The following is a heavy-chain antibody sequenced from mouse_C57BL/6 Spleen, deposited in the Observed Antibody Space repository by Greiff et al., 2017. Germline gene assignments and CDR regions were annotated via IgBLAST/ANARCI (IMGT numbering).Heavy chain of an antibody. D-gene: IGHD1-1*01. CDR1: GFTFSDYG. J-gene: IGHJ3*01. Sequence: ESGGGLVKPGGSLKLSCAASGFTFSDYGMHWVRQAPEKGLEWVAYISSGSSTIYYADTVTGRFTISRDNAKNTLFLQMTSLRSEDTAMYYCARGVVAPFAYWGQGTLVTVSA. V-gene: IGHV5-17*01. CDR3: ARGVVAPFAY. CDR2: ISSGSSTI.